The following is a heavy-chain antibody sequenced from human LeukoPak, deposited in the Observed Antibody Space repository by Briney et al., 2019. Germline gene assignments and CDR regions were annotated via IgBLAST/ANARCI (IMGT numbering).Heavy chain of an antibody. Sequence: ASVKVSCKASGYTFTGYYMHWVRQAPGQGLECMGCINPNSGGTNYAQKFQGSVTMTRDTSISTAYMELSRLRSDDTAVYYCARGGLRYFDWFSEYYYYMDVWGKGTTVTISS. CDR3: ARGGLRYFDWFSEYYYYMDV. V-gene: IGHV1-2*02. J-gene: IGHJ6*03. CDR1: GYTFTGYY. CDR2: INPNSGGT. D-gene: IGHD3-9*01.